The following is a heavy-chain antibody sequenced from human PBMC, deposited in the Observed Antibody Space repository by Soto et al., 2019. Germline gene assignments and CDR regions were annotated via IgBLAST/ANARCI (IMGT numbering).Heavy chain of an antibody. CDR1: GFTVSSYY. Sequence: EVHLVESGGGLVQPGGSLRLSCAASGFTVSSYYMSWVRQAPGKGLEWVSVIYSAGSADFADSVKGRFTISRDNSKNTLYLQMISLRAEDTAVYYCARVPSSSYHYFDYWGQGTLVTVSS. V-gene: IGHV3-66*01. D-gene: IGHD6-13*01. J-gene: IGHJ4*02. CDR3: ARVPSSSYHYFDY. CDR2: IYSAGSA.